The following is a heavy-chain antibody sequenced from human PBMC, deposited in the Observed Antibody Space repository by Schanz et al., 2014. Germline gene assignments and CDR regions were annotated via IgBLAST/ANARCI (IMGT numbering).Heavy chain of an antibody. CDR1: GGTFSTYP. J-gene: IGHJ3*02. Sequence: QVQLVQSGAEVKKPGSSMKVSCKASGGTFSTYPINWLRQAPGQGLEWMGRIIPIHGIVNYAQRFQDRVRITAEKSTSTAYMELSSLRSDDTAVYYCARGGGTEDVFDIWGQGTILTVSS. CDR2: IIPIHGIV. V-gene: IGHV1-69*02. CDR3: ARGGGTEDVFDI. D-gene: IGHD1-1*01.